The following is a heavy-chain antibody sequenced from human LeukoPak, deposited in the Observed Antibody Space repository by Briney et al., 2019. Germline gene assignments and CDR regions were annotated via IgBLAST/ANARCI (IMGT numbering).Heavy chain of an antibody. CDR2: ISTSSSYI. CDR3: ARDQYDTWSRRGNFDS. CDR1: GFTFSGYS. D-gene: IGHD3-3*01. Sequence: GGSLRLSCAASGFTFSGYSMNWVRQAPGKGLEWVSSISTSSSYIYYADSVKGRLTISRDNAKNSLYLQMNSLRAEDTAVYYCARDQYDTWSRRGNFDSWGQGTLVIVSS. J-gene: IGHJ4*02. V-gene: IGHV3-21*01.